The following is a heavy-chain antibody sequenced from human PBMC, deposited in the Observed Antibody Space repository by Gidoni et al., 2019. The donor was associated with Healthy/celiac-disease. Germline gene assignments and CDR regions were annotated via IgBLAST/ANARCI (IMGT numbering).Heavy chain of an antibody. CDR2: SYYGGST. D-gene: IGHD2-21*01. CDR1: RGSISSSSYY. V-gene: IGHV4-39*01. Sequence: QLQLQESGPGLVKRSETLSLTCTVSRGSISSSSYYWGWIRQPPGKGLEWIGSSYYGGSTYYNPSLKSRVTISVDTSKNQFSLKLSSVTAADTAVYYCARGGDGYNLGVFDYWGQGTLVTVSS. CDR3: ARGGDGYNLGVFDY. J-gene: IGHJ4*02.